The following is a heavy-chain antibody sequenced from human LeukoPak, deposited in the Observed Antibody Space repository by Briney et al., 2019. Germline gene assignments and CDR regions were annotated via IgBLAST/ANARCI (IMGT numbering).Heavy chain of an antibody. Sequence: SETLSLTCTVSGGSISSYYWSWIRQPAGKGLEWIGRIYTSGSTNYNPSLKSRVTMSVDTSKNQFSLKLSSVTAADTAVYYCARELYSYGYQNYYYFDYWGQGTLVTVAS. J-gene: IGHJ4*02. CDR3: ARELYSYGYQNYYYFDY. D-gene: IGHD5-18*01. CDR1: GGSISSYY. CDR2: IYTSGST. V-gene: IGHV4-4*07.